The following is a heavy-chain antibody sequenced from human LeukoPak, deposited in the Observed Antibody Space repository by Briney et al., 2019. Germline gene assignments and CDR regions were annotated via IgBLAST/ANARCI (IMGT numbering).Heavy chain of an antibody. V-gene: IGHV3-23*01. CDR1: GFTFSTYA. J-gene: IGHJ4*02. CDR3: AKGYIQLWRFDY. D-gene: IGHD2-2*02. CDR2: ISGSGDGA. Sequence: GGSLRLSCAASGFTFSTYAMSWVRQAPGKGLQWVSLISGSGDGAHYADSVKGRFTISRDNSKNTVYLQMTNLRAEDTAVYYCAKGYIQLWRFDYWGQGTLVTVSS.